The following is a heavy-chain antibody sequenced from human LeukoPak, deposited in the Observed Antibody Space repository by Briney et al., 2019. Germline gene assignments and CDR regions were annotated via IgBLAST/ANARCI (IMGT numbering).Heavy chain of an antibody. V-gene: IGHV3-49*04. CDR1: GFTFSSYA. Sequence: GGSLRLSCAASGFTFSSYAMHWVRQAPGKGLEWVGFIRSKTYGGTTEYAASVKGRFTILRDDSKSIAYLQMNSLKTEDTAVYFCARAFEVTISFGGSNWGQGTLVTVSS. CDR2: IRSKTYGGTT. CDR3: ARAFEVTISFGGSN. J-gene: IGHJ4*02. D-gene: IGHD3-16*01.